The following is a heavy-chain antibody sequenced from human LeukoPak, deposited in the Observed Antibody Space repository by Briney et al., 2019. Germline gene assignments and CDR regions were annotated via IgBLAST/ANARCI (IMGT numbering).Heavy chain of an antibody. CDR2: ISYDGSNK. CDR3: ATESSVVVPAAGFDY. D-gene: IGHD2-2*01. CDR1: GFTFSSYA. J-gene: IGHJ4*02. V-gene: IGHV3-30*04. Sequence: GGSLRLSCAASGFTFSSYAMHWVRQAPGKGLEWVAVISYDGSNKYYADSVKGRFTISRDNAKNSLYLQMNSLRAEDTAVYYCATESSVVVPAAGFDYWGQGTLVTVSS.